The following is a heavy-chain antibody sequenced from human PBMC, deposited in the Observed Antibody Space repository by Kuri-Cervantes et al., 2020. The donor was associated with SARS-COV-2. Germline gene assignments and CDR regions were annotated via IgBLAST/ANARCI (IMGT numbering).Heavy chain of an antibody. CDR2: IIPIFGTA. V-gene: IGHV1-69*05. D-gene: IGHD1-26*01. CDR3: ARGPGGGATFDY. J-gene: IGHJ4*02. CDR1: GGTFSSYA. Sequence: PSVKVSCKASGGTFSSYAISWVRQAPGQGLEWMGGIIPIFGTANYAQKFQGRVTITRDTSASTAYMELSSLRSEDTAVYYCARGPGGGATFDYWGQGTLVTVSS.